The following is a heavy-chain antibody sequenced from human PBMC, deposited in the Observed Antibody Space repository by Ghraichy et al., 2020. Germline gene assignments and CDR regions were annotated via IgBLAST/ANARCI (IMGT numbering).Heavy chain of an antibody. CDR1: GGTFSSYA. V-gene: IGHV1-69*13. CDR3: ARDNEAAMAPYGMDV. CDR2: IIPIFGTA. J-gene: IGHJ6*02. Sequence: SVKVSCKASGGTFSSYAISWVRQAPGQGLEWMGGIIPIFGTANYAQKFQGRVTITADESTSTAYMELSSLRSEDTAVYYCARDNEAAMAPYGMDVWGQGTTVTVSS. D-gene: IGHD5-18*01.